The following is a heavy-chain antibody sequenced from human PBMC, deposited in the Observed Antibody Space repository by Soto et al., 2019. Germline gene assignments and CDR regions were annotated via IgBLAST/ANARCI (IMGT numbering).Heavy chain of an antibody. Sequence: SETLSFTCAVYGGSFSGYYWSWIRQPPGKGLEWIGEINHSGSTNYNPSLKSRVTISVDTSKNQFSLKLSSVTAADTAVYYCARATPSYYDFWSGYYRGYYYYYMDVWGKGTTVTVSS. D-gene: IGHD3-3*01. CDR1: GGSFSGYY. CDR2: INHSGST. CDR3: ARATPSYYDFWSGYYRGYYYYYMDV. V-gene: IGHV4-34*01. J-gene: IGHJ6*03.